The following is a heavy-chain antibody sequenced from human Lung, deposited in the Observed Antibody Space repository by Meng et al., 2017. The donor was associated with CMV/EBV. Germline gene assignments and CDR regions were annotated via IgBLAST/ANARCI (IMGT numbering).Heavy chain of an antibody. CDR2: NNPNNGDT. CDR1: GYTFIDHY. Sequence: ASVKVSCKAFGYTFIDHYIHWGRQAPGQGLQWKGWNNPNNGDTNYAQKFQGRDSMTTDAYKGTVYMELSRLTSDDTAIFYCAGDVGSGAAGYWGRGTQVTVSS. CDR3: AGDVGSGAAGY. D-gene: IGHD2-2*03. J-gene: IGHJ4*02. V-gene: IGHV1-2*02.